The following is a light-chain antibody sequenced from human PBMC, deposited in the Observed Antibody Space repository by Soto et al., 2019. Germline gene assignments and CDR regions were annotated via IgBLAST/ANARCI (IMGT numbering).Light chain of an antibody. CDR2: DDN. V-gene: IGLV1-51*01. J-gene: IGLJ1*01. CDR3: GSWDSSLSAYV. Sequence: QSVLTQPPSVSAAPGQKVTISCSGSSSNIGGNSVSWYQQLPATAPKLLIYDDNKRPSGIPDRFSGSKSGTSATLGITGFQTWDEADYYCGSWDSSLSAYVFGTGTKVTVL. CDR1: SSNIGGNS.